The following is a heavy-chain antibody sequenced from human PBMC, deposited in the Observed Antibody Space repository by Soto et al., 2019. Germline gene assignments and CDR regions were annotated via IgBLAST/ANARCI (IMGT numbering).Heavy chain of an antibody. CDR3: ATAPFGELLPHFDY. V-gene: IGHV1-24*01. CDR2: FDPEDGET. Sequence: ASVKVSCKVSGYTLTELSMHWVRQAPGKGLEWMGGFDPEDGETIYAQKFQGRVTMTEDTSTDTAYMELSSLRSEDTAVYYCATAPFGELLPHFDYWGQGTLVTVSS. J-gene: IGHJ4*02. CDR1: GYTLTELS. D-gene: IGHD3-10*01.